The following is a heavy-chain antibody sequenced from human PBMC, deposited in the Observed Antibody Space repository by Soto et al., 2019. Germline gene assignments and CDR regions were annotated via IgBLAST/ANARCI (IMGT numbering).Heavy chain of an antibody. D-gene: IGHD2-2*01. CDR3: ARGWPAWYFEL. J-gene: IGHJ2*01. V-gene: IGHV1-3*01. CDR1: GYTFTSYA. CDR2: INAGNGNT. Sequence: QVQLVQSGAEVKKPGASVKVSCKASGYTFTSYAMHWVRQAPGQRLEWMGWINAGNGNTKYSQKFQGRVTITRDTSARRAYRELRSSRSEDTAVYYCARGWPAWYFELWGRGTLVTVSS.